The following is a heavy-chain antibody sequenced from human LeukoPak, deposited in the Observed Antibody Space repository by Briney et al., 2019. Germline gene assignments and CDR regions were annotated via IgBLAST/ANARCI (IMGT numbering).Heavy chain of an antibody. Sequence: SQTLSLTCTISGDSVSSNSAAWNWIRQSPSRGLEWLGRTYYRSKWYTYYAVSVKSRITINPDTPKNQFSLQLYSVTPDDTAVYYCARGYSGYLVNWGQGTLVTVSS. CDR3: ARGYSGYLVN. J-gene: IGHJ4*02. CDR1: GDSVSSNSAA. D-gene: IGHD5-12*01. CDR2: TYYRSKWYT. V-gene: IGHV6-1*01.